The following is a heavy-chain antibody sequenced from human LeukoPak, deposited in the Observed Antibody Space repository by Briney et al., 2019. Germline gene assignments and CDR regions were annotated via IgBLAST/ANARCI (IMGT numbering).Heavy chain of an antibody. D-gene: IGHD3-10*01. J-gene: IGHJ3*02. Sequence: PSQTLSLTCTVSGGSISSGGCYWSWIRQPPGKGLEWIGYIYHSGSTYYNPSLKSRVTISVDRSKNQFSLKLSSVTAADTAVYYCARDLLWFGDHIGAFDIWGQGTMVTVSS. CDR3: ARDLLWFGDHIGAFDI. V-gene: IGHV4-30-2*01. CDR1: GGSISSGGCY. CDR2: IYHSGST.